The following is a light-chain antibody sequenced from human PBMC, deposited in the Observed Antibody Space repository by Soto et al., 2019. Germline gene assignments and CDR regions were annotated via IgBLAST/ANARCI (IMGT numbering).Light chain of an antibody. Sequence: EIVLTQSPGTLSLSPGERATLSCRASQTVTSNYLAWYQQKPGQAPRLLIYAASSRAAGIPDRFSGGGSGTDFTLTISRLEPEDCAVYYCQQYSSGMFGQGTKVEIK. V-gene: IGKV3-20*01. CDR1: QTVTSNY. CDR3: QQYSSGM. J-gene: IGKJ1*01. CDR2: AAS.